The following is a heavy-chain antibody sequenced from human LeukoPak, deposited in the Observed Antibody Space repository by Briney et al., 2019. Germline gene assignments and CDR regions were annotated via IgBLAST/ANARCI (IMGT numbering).Heavy chain of an antibody. CDR1: GVTFSTYA. Sequence: PGRSLRLSSTASGVTFSTYAIGSGRQAPGKELKWGCTIFGYGGSTYYAASVVCRFASSSDNSKNTPYLQLNSLTVEDTATYYYAKMAGYNSRFDYWGQGTLVTVAS. CDR3: AKMAGYNSRFDY. D-gene: IGHD6-13*01. CDR2: IFGYGGST. V-gene: IGHV3-23*01. J-gene: IGHJ4*02.